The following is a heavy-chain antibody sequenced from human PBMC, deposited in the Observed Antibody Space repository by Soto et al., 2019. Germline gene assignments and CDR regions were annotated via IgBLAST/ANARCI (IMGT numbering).Heavy chain of an antibody. Sequence: QVQLQESGPGLVKPSGALSLTCAVSGGSISSSNWWSWVRQPPGKGLEWIGAIYHSGSTNYNPSLKSRFTISVDKSKNQFSLKLSSVTAADTAVYYCARTGGVADNYFDYWGQGTLVTVSS. CDR1: GGSISSSNW. J-gene: IGHJ4*02. V-gene: IGHV4-4*02. D-gene: IGHD6-19*01. CDR3: ARTGGVADNYFDY. CDR2: IYHSGST.